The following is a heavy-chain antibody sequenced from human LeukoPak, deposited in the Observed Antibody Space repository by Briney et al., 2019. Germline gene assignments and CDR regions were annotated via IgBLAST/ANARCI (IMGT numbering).Heavy chain of an antibody. Sequence: ASVKASCKASGYTFTSYAMHWVRQAPGQRLEWMGWINAGNGNTKYSQKFQGRVTITRDTSASTAYMELSSLRSEDTAVYYCARAQFYYYDSSGYYAPLDYWGQGTLVTVSS. CDR3: ARAQFYYYDSSGYYAPLDY. CDR2: INAGNGNT. CDR1: GYTFTSYA. D-gene: IGHD3-22*01. J-gene: IGHJ4*02. V-gene: IGHV1-3*01.